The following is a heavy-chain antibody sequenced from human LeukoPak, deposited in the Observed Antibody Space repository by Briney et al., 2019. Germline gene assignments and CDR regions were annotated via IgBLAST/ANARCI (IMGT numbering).Heavy chain of an antibody. D-gene: IGHD3-22*01. CDR3: AARISSGSLTDY. Sequence: ASVKVSCKAPGFTFTSSAMQWVRQARGQRLEWIGWIVVGSGNTNYAQKFQERVTITRDMSTSTAYMELSSLRSEDTAVYYCAARISSGSLTDYWGQGTLVTVSS. CDR2: IVVGSGNT. CDR1: GFTFTSSA. J-gene: IGHJ4*02. V-gene: IGHV1-58*02.